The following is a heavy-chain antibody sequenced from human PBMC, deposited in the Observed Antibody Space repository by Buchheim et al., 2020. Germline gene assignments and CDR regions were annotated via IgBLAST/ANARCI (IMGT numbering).Heavy chain of an antibody. Sequence: QVQLQESGPGLVKPSETLSLTCTVSGGSVRSGSYYWSWIRQSPGKGLEWIGHIYYSGTTNYNPSLRRRVTISVDTSKNHFSLKLTSVTAADTAVYYCARELGTFCSSTTCYYSYSMDVWGKGTT. V-gene: IGHV4-61*03. D-gene: IGHD2-2*01. CDR2: IYYSGTT. J-gene: IGHJ6*03. CDR3: ARELGTFCSSTTCYYSYSMDV. CDR1: GGSVRSGSYY.